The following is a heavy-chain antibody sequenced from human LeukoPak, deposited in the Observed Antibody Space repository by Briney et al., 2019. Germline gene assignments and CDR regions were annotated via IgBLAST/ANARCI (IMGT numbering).Heavy chain of an antibody. CDR2: INSAGIST. V-gene: IGHV3-74*01. CDR3: ARDIAAAVDY. Sequence: GGSLRLSCTASGFTFSSYWMHWVRQVPGKGLVWVSRINSAGISTNYADSVKGRFTISRDNAKNTLYLQMNSLRAEDTAIYYCARDIAAAVDYWSQGTLVTVSS. CDR1: GFTFSSYW. J-gene: IGHJ4*02. D-gene: IGHD6-13*01.